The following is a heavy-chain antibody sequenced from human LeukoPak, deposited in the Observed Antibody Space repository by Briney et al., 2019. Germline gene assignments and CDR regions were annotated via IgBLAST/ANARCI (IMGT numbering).Heavy chain of an antibody. Sequence: ASVRVSCKASGGSFSSSAFNWVRQAPGQGLEWMGWISAYNGNTNYAQSLQGRVTMTTDTSTSTVYMEMRSLTSDDTAVYYCARDLDQYNGRFGGFGHDFWGQGTLVTVSS. CDR1: GGSFSSSA. V-gene: IGHV1-18*01. J-gene: IGHJ4*02. CDR2: ISAYNGNT. D-gene: IGHD3-10*01. CDR3: ARDLDQYNGRFGGFGHDF.